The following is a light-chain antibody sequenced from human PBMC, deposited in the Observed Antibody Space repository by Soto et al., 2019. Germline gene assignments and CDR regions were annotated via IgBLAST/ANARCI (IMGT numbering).Light chain of an antibody. V-gene: IGKV1-5*03. CDR1: QSISNY. J-gene: IGKJ2*01. CDR2: KAS. CDR3: QQYSILSAYT. Sequence: DIQMTQSPSTLSASVGDRVTLTCRASQSISNYLAWYKQKPGRAPELLIYKASTLQSGVPSRFSGSGSGTEFTLTISSLQPDDLATYYCQQYSILSAYTFGQGTKLEIK.